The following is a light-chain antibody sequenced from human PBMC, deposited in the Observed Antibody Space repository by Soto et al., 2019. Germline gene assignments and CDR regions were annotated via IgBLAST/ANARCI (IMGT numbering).Light chain of an antibody. CDR2: FAS. V-gene: IGKV1-39*01. CDR3: QQTYNTPHRP. CDR1: QSISNY. J-gene: IGKJ1*01. Sequence: SPSSLSASVGDRVTITCRASQSISNYLNWYQQKSGKAPKLLIYFASSLHSGLPSRFSGSRSGTDFTLTISGLQPEDLETYYCQQTYNTPHRPFGQGTKVDIK.